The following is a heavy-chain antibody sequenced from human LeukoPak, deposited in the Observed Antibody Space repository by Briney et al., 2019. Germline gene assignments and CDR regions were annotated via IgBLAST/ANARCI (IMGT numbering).Heavy chain of an antibody. CDR1: GYTLTELS. CDR3: ATGPLVEYYYMDV. J-gene: IGHJ6*03. CDR2: FDPEDGET. V-gene: IGHV1-24*01. D-gene: IGHD1-26*01. Sequence: ASVKVSCKVSGYTLTELSMHWVRQAPGKGLEWMGGFDPEDGETIYAQKFQGGVTMTEDTSTDTAYMELSSLRSEDTAVYYCATGPLVEYYYMDVWGKGTTVTVSS.